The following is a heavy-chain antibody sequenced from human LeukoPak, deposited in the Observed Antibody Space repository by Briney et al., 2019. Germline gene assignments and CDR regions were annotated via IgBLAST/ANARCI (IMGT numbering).Heavy chain of an antibody. Sequence: ASVKVSCKTSGNTFTRFGISWVRQGPGQGLEWMGWISAYNGNTNYAQKFKGRITMTTDTSTNTGYMELRSLRSDDTAVYYCARSGDGNWFDPWGQGTLVTVSS. D-gene: IGHD7-27*01. CDR2: ISAYNGNT. J-gene: IGHJ5*02. V-gene: IGHV1-18*01. CDR3: ARSGDGNWFDP. CDR1: GNTFTRFG.